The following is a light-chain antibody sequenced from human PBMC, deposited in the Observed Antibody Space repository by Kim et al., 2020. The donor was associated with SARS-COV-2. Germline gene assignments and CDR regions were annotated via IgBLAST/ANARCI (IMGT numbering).Light chain of an antibody. CDR1: SSNIGSNT. J-gene: IGLJ3*02. CDR3: AVWDDSLNGWV. V-gene: IGLV1-44*01. CDR2: SNN. Sequence: ELTQPPSASGTPGQRVTIFCSGSSSNIGSNTVNWYQQVPGTAPKLLIYSNNKRPSGVPDRVSGSKSGTSASLAISGLQSEDEADYYCAVWDDSLNGWVFGGGTQLTVL.